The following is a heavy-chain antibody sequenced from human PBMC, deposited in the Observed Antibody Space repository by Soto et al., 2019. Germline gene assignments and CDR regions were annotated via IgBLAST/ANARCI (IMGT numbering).Heavy chain of an antibody. V-gene: IGHV3-13*01. CDR1: EFTLSDDD. CDR2: IDISCNT. Sequence: EVQLVESGGGWVQPGGSLRLSCVASEFTLSDDDMHWVRPATGKGLEWVSSIDISCNTYHAGSVQGRFTISRESAKNSLYLQMTTLRVGDTAVYFCVREGLGGQIAPFDIWGQGTMVTASS. D-gene: IGHD3-10*01. CDR3: VREGLGGQIAPFDI. J-gene: IGHJ3*02.